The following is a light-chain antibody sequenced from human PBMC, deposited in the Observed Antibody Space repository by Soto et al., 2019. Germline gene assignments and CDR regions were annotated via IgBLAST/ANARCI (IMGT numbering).Light chain of an antibody. V-gene: IGKV3-20*01. CDR2: GAS. CDR1: QSVRSSY. J-gene: IGKJ4*01. Sequence: EIVLTQSPGTLSLSPGERATLSCRASQSVRSSYLAWYQQKPGQGPRLLIYGASSRATGIPDRFSGSGSGTDFTHSISRLHPEDVAVYYCQQYGTSPLTLGGGSWFTFGGGTKVEIK. CDR3: QQYGTSPLTLGGGSWFT.